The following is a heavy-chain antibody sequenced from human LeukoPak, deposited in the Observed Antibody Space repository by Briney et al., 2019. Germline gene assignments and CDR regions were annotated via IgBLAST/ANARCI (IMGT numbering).Heavy chain of an antibody. CDR2: ISYDGSNK. CDR3: AKSKQQWLVRGGWFDP. Sequence: PGGSLRLSCAASGFTFSSYGMHWVRQAPGKGLEWVAVISYDGSNKYYADSVKGRFTISRDNSKNTLYLQMNSLRAEDTAVYYCAKSKQQWLVRGGWFDPWGQGTLVTVSS. V-gene: IGHV3-30*18. CDR1: GFTFSSYG. J-gene: IGHJ5*02. D-gene: IGHD6-19*01.